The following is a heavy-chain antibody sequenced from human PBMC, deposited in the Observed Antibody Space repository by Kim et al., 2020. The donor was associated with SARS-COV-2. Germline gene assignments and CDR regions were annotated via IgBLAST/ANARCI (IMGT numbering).Heavy chain of an antibody. D-gene: IGHD6-6*01. J-gene: IGHJ4*02. CDR3: AKTLGFRLVRDPFDY. CDR1: GFTFSSYA. Sequence: GGSLRLSCAASGFTFSSYAMSWVRQAPWKGLEWVSAISGSGGSTYYADSVKGRFTISRDNSKNTLYLQMNSLRAEDTAVYYCAKTLGFRLVRDPFDYWGQGTLVTVSS. V-gene: IGHV3-23*01. CDR2: ISGSGGST.